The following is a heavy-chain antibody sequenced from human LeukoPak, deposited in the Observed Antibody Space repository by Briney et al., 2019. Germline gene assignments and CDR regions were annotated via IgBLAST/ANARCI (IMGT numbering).Heavy chain of an antibody. V-gene: IGHV1-8*01. Sequence: ASVKVSCKASGYTFTSYDINWVRQATGQGLEWMGWMNPNSGNTGYAQKFQGRVTMTRNTSISTAYTELSSLRSEDTAVYYCARAISGKYYFDYWGQGTLVTVSS. CDR1: GYTFTSYD. CDR2: MNPNSGNT. CDR3: ARAISGKYYFDY. J-gene: IGHJ4*02. D-gene: IGHD2-21*01.